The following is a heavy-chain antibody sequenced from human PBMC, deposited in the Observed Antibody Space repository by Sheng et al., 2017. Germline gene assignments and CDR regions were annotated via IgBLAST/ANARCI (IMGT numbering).Heavy chain of an antibody. J-gene: IGHJ4*02. CDR3: ARGWHYFDY. CDR2: IYYSGST. Sequence: QVQLQQWGAGLLKPSETLSLTCAVYGGSISSSSYYWGWIRQPPGKGLEWIGSIYYSGSTYYNPSLKSRVTISVDTSKNQFSLKLSSVTAADTAVYYCARGWHYFDYWGQGTLVTVSS. V-gene: IGHV4-39*07. D-gene: IGHD2-15*01. CDR1: GGSISSSSYY.